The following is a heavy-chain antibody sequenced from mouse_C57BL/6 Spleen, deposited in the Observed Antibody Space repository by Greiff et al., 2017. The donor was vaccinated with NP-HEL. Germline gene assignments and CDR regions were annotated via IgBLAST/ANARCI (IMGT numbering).Heavy chain of an antibody. CDR1: GFNIKDYY. V-gene: IGHV14-2*01. CDR2: IDPEDGET. CDR3: ARSNWDFLYAMDY. D-gene: IGHD4-1*02. Sequence: VQLKESGAELVKPGASVKLSCTASGFNIKDYYMHWVKQRTEQGLEWIGRIDPEDGETKYAPKFQGKATITADTSSNTAYLQLSSLTSEDTAVYYCARSNWDFLYAMDYWGQGTSVTVSS. J-gene: IGHJ4*01.